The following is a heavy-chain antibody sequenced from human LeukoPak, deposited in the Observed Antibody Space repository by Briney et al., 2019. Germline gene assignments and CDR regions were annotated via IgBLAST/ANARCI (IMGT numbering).Heavy chain of an antibody. J-gene: IGHJ4*02. CDR1: GGTFSSYA. CDR2: IIPIFGTA. Sequence: ASVKVSCKASGGTFSSYAISWVRQAPGQGLEWVGGIIPIFGTANYAQKFQGRVTITTDESTSTAYMELSSLRSEDTAVYYCARASSKEMATIGFDYWGQGTLVTVSS. V-gene: IGHV1-69*05. CDR3: ARASSKEMATIGFDY. D-gene: IGHD5-24*01.